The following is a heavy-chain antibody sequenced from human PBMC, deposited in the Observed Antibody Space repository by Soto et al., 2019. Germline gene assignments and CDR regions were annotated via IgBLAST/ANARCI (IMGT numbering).Heavy chain of an antibody. CDR1: GFTFSTFD. CDR2: ISSSGSSI. Sequence: PGGSLRLSCTASGFTFSTFDMNWVRQAPGKGLEWISYISSSGSSIYYPDSAKGRFTTSRDNAKKSLFLQMSSLRAEDTAVYYCARGLYYFDYWGQGTLVTVSS. J-gene: IGHJ4*02. V-gene: IGHV3-48*03. CDR3: ARGLYYFDY.